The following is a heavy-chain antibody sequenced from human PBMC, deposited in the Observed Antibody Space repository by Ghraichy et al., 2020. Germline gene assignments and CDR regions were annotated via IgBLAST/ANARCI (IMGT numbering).Heavy chain of an antibody. CDR3: ARLAHSSSPIDY. CDR1: GGSISSYY. Sequence: SQTLSLTCTVSGGSISSYYWSWIRQPPGKGLEWIGYIYTSGSTNYNPSLKSRVTISVDTSKNQFSLKLSSVTAADTAVYYCARLAHSSSPIDYWGQGTLVTVSS. J-gene: IGHJ4*02. D-gene: IGHD6-6*01. CDR2: IYTSGST. V-gene: IGHV4-4*09.